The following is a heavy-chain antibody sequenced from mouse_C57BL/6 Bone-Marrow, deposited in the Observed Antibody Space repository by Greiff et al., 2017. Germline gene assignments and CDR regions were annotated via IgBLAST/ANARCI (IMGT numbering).Heavy chain of an antibody. Sequence: QVQLQQPGAELVKPGASVKLSCKASGYTFTSYWMHWVQQRPGRGLEWIGRIDPNSGGPKYNETLKSKATLTVDKHSSTAYMQLSSLTSEDSAVYYCARKDYDGYDGFAYWGQGTLVTVAA. CDR1: GYTFTSYW. J-gene: IGHJ3*01. CDR2: IDPNSGGP. CDR3: ARKDYDGYDGFAY. D-gene: IGHD2-3*01. V-gene: IGHV1-72*01.